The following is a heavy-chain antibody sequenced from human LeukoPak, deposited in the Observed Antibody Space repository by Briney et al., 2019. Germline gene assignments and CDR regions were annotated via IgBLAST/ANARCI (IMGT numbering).Heavy chain of an antibody. V-gene: IGHV3-7*01. CDR1: GFTFSSYW. Sequence: GGSLRLPCAASGFTFSSYWMSWVRQAPGKGLEWVANIKQDGSEKYYVDSVKGRFTISRDNAKNSLYLQMNSLRAEDTAVYYCARVPPAEIAVAGTWDYFDYWGQGTLVTVSS. CDR2: IKQDGSEK. J-gene: IGHJ4*02. CDR3: ARVPPAEIAVAGTWDYFDY. D-gene: IGHD6-19*01.